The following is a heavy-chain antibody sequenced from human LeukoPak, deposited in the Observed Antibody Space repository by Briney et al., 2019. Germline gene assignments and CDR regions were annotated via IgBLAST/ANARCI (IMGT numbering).Heavy chain of an antibody. J-gene: IGHJ4*02. Sequence: SDTLSLTCTVSSDSINNYYWSWIRQAPEKGLEWIGYIYDSGATNYNPSLNSRVTLSLDTSKNQFSLRLSSVTAADTAVYYCARMNYISGYYVFDYWGQGTLVTVSS. CDR1: SDSINNYY. CDR3: ARMNYISGYYVFDY. V-gene: IGHV4-59*08. D-gene: IGHD3-22*01. CDR2: IYDSGAT.